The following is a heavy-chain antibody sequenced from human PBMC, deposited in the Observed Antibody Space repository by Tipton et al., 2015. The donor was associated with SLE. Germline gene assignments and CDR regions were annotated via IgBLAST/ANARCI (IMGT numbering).Heavy chain of an antibody. V-gene: IGHV4-59*02. J-gene: IGHJ4*02. D-gene: IGHD2/OR15-2a*01. Sequence: TLSLTCTVSGGSVSDYHWSWIRQPPGRGLEWVGYIYHTGSTNYNPSLKSRVTLSVDTSKNQFSLQLTSVTAADTAVYYCARDSTRWSFWGQGTLVTVSS. CDR1: GGSVSDYH. CDR2: IYHTGST. CDR3: ARDSTRWSF.